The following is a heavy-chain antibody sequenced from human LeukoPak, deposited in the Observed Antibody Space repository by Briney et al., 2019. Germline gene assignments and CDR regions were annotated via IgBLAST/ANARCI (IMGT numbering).Heavy chain of an antibody. CDR1: GGSFGSGSFY. CDR2: IYNSGNT. CDR3: ARGRAVPTTLLNRDFGY. J-gene: IGHJ4*02. V-gene: IGHV4-39*01. D-gene: IGHD4-23*01. Sequence: SESLSLTCTVSGGSFGSGSFYWGWNGQPPGKGLVWIGNIYNSGNTYYNPTLKSRVTISVGTSKNQFSLKLSSVTAADTAVYYCARGRAVPTTLLNRDFGYWGQGKLVTVSS.